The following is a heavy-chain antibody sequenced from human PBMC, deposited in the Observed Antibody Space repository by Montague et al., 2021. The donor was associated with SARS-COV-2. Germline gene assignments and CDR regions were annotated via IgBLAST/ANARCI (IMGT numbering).Heavy chain of an antibody. CDR2: IYDSDTT. CDR1: GGSVISDTYF. CDR3: ARDVHISSGFYNHPFDY. D-gene: IGHD3-9*01. Sequence: SETLSLTCTVSGGSVISDTYFWSWIRQPPGKGLEWIAYIYDSDTTNNNPSFWSRVSISSDRSKNQFSLKLTSVTPADTAVYYCARDVHISSGFYNHPFDYWGQGTLVTVSS. J-gene: IGHJ4*02. V-gene: IGHV4-61*01.